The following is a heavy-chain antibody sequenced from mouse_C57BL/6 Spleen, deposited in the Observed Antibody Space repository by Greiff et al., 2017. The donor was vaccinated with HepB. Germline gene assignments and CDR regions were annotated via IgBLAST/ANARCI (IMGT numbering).Heavy chain of an antibody. CDR3: ARGDYGKPLDY. D-gene: IGHD2-1*01. CDR1: GYAFSSSW. CDR2: IYPGDGDT. J-gene: IGHJ2*01. V-gene: IGHV1-82*01. Sequence: QVQLQHSGPELVKPGASVKISCKASGYAFSSSWMNWVKQRPGKGLEWIGRIYPGDGDTNYNGKFKGKATLTADKSSSTAYMQLSSLTSEDSAVYFCARGDYGKPLDYWGQGTTLTVSS.